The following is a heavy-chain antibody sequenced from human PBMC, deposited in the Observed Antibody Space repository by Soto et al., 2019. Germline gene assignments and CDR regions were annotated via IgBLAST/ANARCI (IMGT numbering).Heavy chain of an antibody. J-gene: IGHJ5*02. D-gene: IGHD1-26*01. V-gene: IGHV1-69*06. CDR1: GGTFSSYA. Sequence: QVQLVQSGAEVKKPGSSVKVSCKASGGTFSSYAISWVRQAPGQGLEWMGGIIPIFGTANYAQKFQGRVTMTTDTSTSTAYMELRSLRSDDTAVYYCARDSGSYGWFDPWGQGTLVTVSS. CDR2: IIPIFGTA. CDR3: ARDSGSYGWFDP.